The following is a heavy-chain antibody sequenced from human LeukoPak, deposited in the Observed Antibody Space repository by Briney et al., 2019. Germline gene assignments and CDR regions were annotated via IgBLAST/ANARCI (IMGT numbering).Heavy chain of an antibody. CDR2: IYTSGST. J-gene: IGHJ6*03. CDR3: ARGLTMVRGGNYYYMDV. Sequence: SDTLSLPCTVSGRSISTCSYYWSSIRQPAGKGLEWIERIYTSGSTNENPSLKSRVTISVDTSKNQFSLKLSSVTAADTAVYYCARGLTMVRGGNYYYMDVWGKGTTVTVSS. D-gene: IGHD3-10*01. CDR1: GRSISTCSYY. V-gene: IGHV4-61*02.